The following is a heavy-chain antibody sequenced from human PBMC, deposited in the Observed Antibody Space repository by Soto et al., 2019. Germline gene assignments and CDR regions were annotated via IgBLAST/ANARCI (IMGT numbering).Heavy chain of an antibody. Sequence: SETLYLTCTVSGGSISSYYWSWIRQPPGKGLEWIGYIYYSGSTNYNPSLKSRVTISVDTSKNQFSLKLSSVTAADTAVYYCARAPRGNYGYPSYFDYWGQGTLVTVSS. CDR2: IYYSGST. V-gene: IGHV4-59*01. J-gene: IGHJ4*02. CDR1: GGSISSYY. D-gene: IGHD3-10*01. CDR3: ARAPRGNYGYPSYFDY.